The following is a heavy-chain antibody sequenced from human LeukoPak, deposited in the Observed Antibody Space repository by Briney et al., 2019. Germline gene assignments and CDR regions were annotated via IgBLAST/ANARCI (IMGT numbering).Heavy chain of an antibody. CDR3: ARLNSGTYLDY. D-gene: IGHD1-26*01. CDR1: GFSLSTSGMR. Sequence: SGPALVKPTQTLTLTCTFSGFSLSTSGMRVSWIRQPPGKALEWLARIDWDDDKFYSTSLKARLTISKDTSKNQVVLTMTNMDPVDTATYYCARLNSGTYLDYWGQGTLVTVSS. CDR2: IDWDDDK. J-gene: IGHJ4*02. V-gene: IGHV2-70*04.